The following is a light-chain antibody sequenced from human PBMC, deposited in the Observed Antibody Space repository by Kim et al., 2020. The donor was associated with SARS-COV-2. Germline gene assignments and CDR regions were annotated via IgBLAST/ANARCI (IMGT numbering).Light chain of an antibody. J-gene: IGKJ2*01. CDR1: QSISSN. CDR2: GAS. V-gene: IGKV3-15*01. CDR3: QQYHNMQT. Sequence: LSVSPGERAPHSCRASQSISSNLAWYQQKPGQAPRLLIYGASTRATDIPVRFSGSGSGTEFTLTISSLQSEDFVVYYCQQYHNMQTFGQGTKLEI.